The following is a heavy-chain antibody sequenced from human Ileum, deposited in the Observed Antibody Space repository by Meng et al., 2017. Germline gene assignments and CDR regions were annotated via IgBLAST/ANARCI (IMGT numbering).Heavy chain of an antibody. CDR1: GGSISSGDYY. Sequence: VQLQESGPGLVKSSQTLSLTCTVSGGSISSGDYYWSWIRQPPGKGLEWIGYIFDTGPPSYSPPLRSRLSISMDTSKNQFSLRLTSVTAADTAVYRCARHLGRRSPFQHWGQGTLVTVSS. CDR2: IFDTGPP. CDR3: ARHLGRRSPFQH. V-gene: IGHV4-30-4*01. J-gene: IGHJ1*01. D-gene: IGHD1-26*01.